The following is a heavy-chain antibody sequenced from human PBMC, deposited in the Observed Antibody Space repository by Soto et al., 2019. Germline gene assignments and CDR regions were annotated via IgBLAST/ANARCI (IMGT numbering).Heavy chain of an antibody. V-gene: IGHV3-33*01. J-gene: IGHJ4*02. CDR3: ARAAPDNWKDY. CDR1: GFTFSSYG. D-gene: IGHD1-20*01. CDR2: IWYDGSNK. Sequence: QVQLVESGGGVVQPGRSLRLSCAASGFTFSSYGMHWVRQAPGKGLEWVAVIWYDGSNKYYADSVKGRFTISRDNSKNTLYLQMNSLRAEDTAVYYWARAAPDNWKDYWGQGTLVTVSS.